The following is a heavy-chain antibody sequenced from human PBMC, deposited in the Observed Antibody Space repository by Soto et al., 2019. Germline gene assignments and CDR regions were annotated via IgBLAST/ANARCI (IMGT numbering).Heavy chain of an antibody. CDR2: ISVYDGNT. D-gene: IGHD6-13*01. CDR1: GYTFTSYD. J-gene: IGHJ5*02. V-gene: IGHV1-18*01. CDR3: ARDCVAAAGKGWFDP. Sequence: QVQLVQSGPEVKKPGASVKVSCKASGYTFTSYDINWVRQAPGQGLEWMGWISVYDGNTNYAQKLQDRVTMTTDTSTSTAYMELRSLRSDDTAVYYCARDCVAAAGKGWFDPWGQGTLVTVSS.